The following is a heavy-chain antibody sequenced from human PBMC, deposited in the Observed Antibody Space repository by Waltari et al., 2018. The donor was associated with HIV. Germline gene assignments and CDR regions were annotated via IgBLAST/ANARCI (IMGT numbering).Heavy chain of an antibody. CDR3: ARGVDAVGATHWFDP. CDR2: MNPNSGNA. V-gene: IGHV1-8*01. J-gene: IGHJ5*02. CDR1: GYTFTNYD. Sequence: QVQLVQSGAEVKKPGASVKVSCKTSGYTFTNYDSNWVRQATGHGLEWMGWMNPNSGNAGYAQKFQGRVTMTSDTSISTAVMDLSSLRSDDTAVYYCARGVDAVGATHWFDPWGQGTLVTVSS. D-gene: IGHD1-26*01.